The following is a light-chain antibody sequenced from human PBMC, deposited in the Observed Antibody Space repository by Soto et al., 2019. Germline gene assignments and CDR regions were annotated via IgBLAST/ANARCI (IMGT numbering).Light chain of an antibody. J-gene: IGKJ3*01. Sequence: IVLTQSPGTLYLSPGERATLSCGASQSVTNNFLAWYQQKPGQAPRLLIYGASSRATGVPDRFSGSGSGTDFTLTISRLEPGDFAVYYCQQDGTPIFTFGPGTKVDSK. V-gene: IGKV3-20*01. CDR3: QQDGTPIFT. CDR2: GAS. CDR1: QSVTNNF.